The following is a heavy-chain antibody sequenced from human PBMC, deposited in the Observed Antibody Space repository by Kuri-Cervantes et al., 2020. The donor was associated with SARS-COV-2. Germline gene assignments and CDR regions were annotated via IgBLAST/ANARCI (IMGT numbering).Heavy chain of an antibody. CDR1: GYTFTNYW. J-gene: IGHJ6*03. D-gene: IGHD4-17*01. Sequence: GGSLRLSCKGSGYTFTNYWIGWVRQMPGKGLEWMGIIYSGDSDTRYSPSFQGQVTISADKSINTAFLQWSSLKASDTAIYYCARRAYGEEVDYYYMDVWGKGTTVTVSS. V-gene: IGHV5-51*01. CDR2: IYSGDSDT. CDR3: ARRAYGEEVDYYYMDV.